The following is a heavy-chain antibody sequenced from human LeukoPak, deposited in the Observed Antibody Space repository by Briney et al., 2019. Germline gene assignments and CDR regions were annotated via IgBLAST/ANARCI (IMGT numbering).Heavy chain of an antibody. CDR2: IYYSGST. V-gene: IGHV4-59*08. Sequence: SETRSLTCTVSGGSISSYYWNSIRQPPGKGLEWIGYIYYSGSTNYNPSLKSRVIISVDTSKNQFSLQLISVTAADTAVYYCVRRGSSGWHVDQWGQGTLVTVSS. CDR1: GGSISSYY. J-gene: IGHJ4*02. CDR3: VRRGSSGWHVDQ. D-gene: IGHD6-19*01.